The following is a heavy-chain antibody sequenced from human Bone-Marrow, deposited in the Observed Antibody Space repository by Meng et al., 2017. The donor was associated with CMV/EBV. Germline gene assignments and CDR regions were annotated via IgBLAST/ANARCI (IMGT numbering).Heavy chain of an antibody. CDR2: ISDSGNTI. Sequence: GESLKISCAASGFIFSSYEMNWVRQAPGKGPEWVAHISDSGNTIYYADSVKGRFTISRDNANNSLYLHMNSLRAEDTALYYCARDGGMYYDFWSGSVPNGMDVWGQGTTVTVSS. V-gene: IGHV3-48*03. CDR1: GFIFSSYE. D-gene: IGHD3-3*01. CDR3: ARDGGMYYDFWSGSVPNGMDV. J-gene: IGHJ6*02.